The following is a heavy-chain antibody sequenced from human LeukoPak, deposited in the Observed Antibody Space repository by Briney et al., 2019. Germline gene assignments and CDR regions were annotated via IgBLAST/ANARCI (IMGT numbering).Heavy chain of an antibody. CDR3: ARDNGGGYYDRSGYIDS. Sequence: PGGSLRLSCAASGFTFSSYSMNWVRQAPGKGLEWVSSISSSSSYIYYADSVKGRFTIPRDNAKNSLYLQMNSLRAEDTAVYYCARDNGGGYYDRSGYIDSWGQGTLVTVSS. J-gene: IGHJ4*02. D-gene: IGHD3-22*01. CDR2: ISSSSSYI. CDR1: GFTFSSYS. V-gene: IGHV3-21*01.